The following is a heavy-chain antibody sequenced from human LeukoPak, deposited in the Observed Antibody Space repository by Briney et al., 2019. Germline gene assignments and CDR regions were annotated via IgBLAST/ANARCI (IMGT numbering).Heavy chain of an antibody. J-gene: IGHJ4*02. CDR1: GFTFSYYG. Sequence: PGGSLRLSCAASGFTFSYYGMHWLRQAPGKGLEWVAVIWNDGNKKYYADSVKGRFTISRDNSKNTLYLQMNSLRAEDTAIYYCARALYSGGWYGGDYWGQGTLVTVSS. V-gene: IGHV3-33*08. CDR2: IWNDGNKK. D-gene: IGHD6-19*01. CDR3: ARALYSGGWYGGDY.